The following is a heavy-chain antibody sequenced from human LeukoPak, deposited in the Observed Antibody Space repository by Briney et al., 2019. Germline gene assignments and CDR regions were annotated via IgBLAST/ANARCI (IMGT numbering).Heavy chain of an antibody. Sequence: PSETLSLTCTVSGYSISSGYYWGWIRQPPGQGLEWIGSISHSGSTYYKPSLKSRVTISVDTSKNQFPLKLRSVTAADTAVYYCARVTSRLGWFDPWGQGTLVTVSS. J-gene: IGHJ5*02. D-gene: IGHD1-14*01. CDR2: ISHSGST. V-gene: IGHV4-38-2*02. CDR1: GYSISSGYY. CDR3: ARVTSRLGWFDP.